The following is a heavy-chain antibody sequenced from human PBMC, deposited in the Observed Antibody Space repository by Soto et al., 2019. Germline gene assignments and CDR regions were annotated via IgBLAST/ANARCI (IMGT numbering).Heavy chain of an antibody. CDR3: AREGSSGWYNQHLFDP. J-gene: IGHJ5*02. Sequence: QVQLVQSGAEVKKPGASVKVSCKASGYTFTSYGISWVRQAPGQGLECMGWISAYNGNTNYAQKLHGRVTMTTDTSTSTAYMELRSLRSDDTAVYYCAREGSSGWYNQHLFDPWGQGALVTVSS. CDR1: GYTFTSYG. V-gene: IGHV1-18*01. CDR2: ISAYNGNT. D-gene: IGHD6-19*01.